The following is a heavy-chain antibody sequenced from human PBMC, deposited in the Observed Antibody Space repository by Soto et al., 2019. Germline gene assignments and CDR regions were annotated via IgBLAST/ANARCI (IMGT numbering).Heavy chain of an antibody. V-gene: IGHV4-31*01. J-gene: IGHJ4*02. CDR2: IYNSGST. CDR1: GGSISSGGYY. D-gene: IGHD6-13*01. Sequence: QVQLQESGPGLVKPSQTLSLTCTVSGGSISSGGYYWSWIRQHPGKGLEWIGYIYNSGSTYYNPSIKRLVNTSVYTSKKHFSPKLSSVTAADTAVYYCARTRSSWLQVDYWGQGTLVTVSS. CDR3: ARTRSSWLQVDY.